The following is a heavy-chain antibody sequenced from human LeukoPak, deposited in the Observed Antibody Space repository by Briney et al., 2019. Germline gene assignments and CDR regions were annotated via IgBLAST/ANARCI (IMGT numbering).Heavy chain of an antibody. Sequence: GGCLRLSCAAAGFTFSSYGMHSVRQAPGKGLEWVAVISYDGSNKYYADSVKGRFTISRDNSKNTPYLQMNSLRAEDTAVYYCAKDVGVYYYYYSMDVWGKGTTVTVSS. CDR1: GFTFSSYG. V-gene: IGHV3-30*18. CDR2: ISYDGSNK. CDR3: AKDVGVYYYYYSMDV. D-gene: IGHD3-10*01. J-gene: IGHJ6*03.